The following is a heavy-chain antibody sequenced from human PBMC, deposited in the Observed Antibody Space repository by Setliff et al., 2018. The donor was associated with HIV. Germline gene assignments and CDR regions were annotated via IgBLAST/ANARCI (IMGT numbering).Heavy chain of an antibody. Sequence: SETLSLTCTVSGGSISGYYWSWIRQPPGKGLEWIGYIYTSGSTNYNPSLKNRVTISVDTSKNTFSLKLSSVAAADTAVYYCAICGGDCYSLDYYYYMDVWGKGTTVTVSS. D-gene: IGHD2-21*02. V-gene: IGHV4-4*08. CDR3: AICGGDCYSLDYYYYMDV. CDR2: IYTSGST. CDR1: GGSISGYY. J-gene: IGHJ6*03.